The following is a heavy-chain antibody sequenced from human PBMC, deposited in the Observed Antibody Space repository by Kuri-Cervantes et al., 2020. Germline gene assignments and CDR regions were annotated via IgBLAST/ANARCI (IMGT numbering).Heavy chain of an antibody. J-gene: IGHJ3*02. Sequence: ASVKVSCKASGYTFTSYGISWVRQAPGQGLEWMGWISAYNGNTNYAQKLQGRVTMTTDTSTSTAYMELRSLRSDDTAVCYCASSRRRGSGWSSAFDIWGQGTMVTVSS. CDR3: ASSRRRGSGWSSAFDI. CDR1: GYTFTSYG. D-gene: IGHD6-19*01. CDR2: ISAYNGNT. V-gene: IGHV1-18*01.